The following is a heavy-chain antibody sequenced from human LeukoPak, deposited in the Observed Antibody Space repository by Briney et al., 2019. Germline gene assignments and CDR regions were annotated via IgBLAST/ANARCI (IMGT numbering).Heavy chain of an antibody. CDR2: FHNSGTS. J-gene: IGHJ3*02. Sequence: SETLSLTCTVSDDSISDYYRGWIRQPPGKGLEWIGYFHNSGTSTYNPSLKSRVTISADTSKNQFSLKLNSLTTADTAVYYCARENNYYDSSGFLAFDIWGQGTMVTVSS. CDR3: ARENNYYDSSGFLAFDI. D-gene: IGHD3-22*01. V-gene: IGHV4-59*01. CDR1: DDSISDYY.